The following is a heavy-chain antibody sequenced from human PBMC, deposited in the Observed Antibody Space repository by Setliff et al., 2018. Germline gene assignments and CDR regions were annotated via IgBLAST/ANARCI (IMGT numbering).Heavy chain of an antibody. CDR2: INAGNGNT. Sequence: ASVKVSCKASGGIFSSYAISWVRQAPGQRLEWMGWINAGNGNTKYSQKFQGRVTITRDTSASTAYMELSSLRSEDTAVYYCARDTYIGDFWSGYYIQGRFDPWGQGTLVTVSS. CDR1: GGIFSSYA. CDR3: ARDTYIGDFWSGYYIQGRFDP. V-gene: IGHV1-3*01. D-gene: IGHD3-3*01. J-gene: IGHJ5*02.